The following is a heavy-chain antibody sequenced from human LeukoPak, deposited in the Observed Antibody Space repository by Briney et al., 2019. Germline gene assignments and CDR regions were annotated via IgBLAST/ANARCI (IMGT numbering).Heavy chain of an antibody. CDR3: AKGGSGYSSVWLDL. Sequence: GGSLRLSCAASGFTFTNYAMSWVRQAPGKGLEWVSGINGGGGGTYYADSVKGRFTISRDNSKNTVHLQMNSLRAEDTAVYYCAKGGSGYSSVWLDLWGQGTLVTVSS. D-gene: IGHD6-19*01. J-gene: IGHJ5*02. V-gene: IGHV3-23*01. CDR2: INGGGGGT. CDR1: GFTFTNYA.